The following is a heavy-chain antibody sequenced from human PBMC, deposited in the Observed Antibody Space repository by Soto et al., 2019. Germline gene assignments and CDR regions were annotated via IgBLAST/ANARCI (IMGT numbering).Heavy chain of an antibody. Sequence: SETLSLTCTVSGGSISSYFWNWIRQPPGKGLEWIGNIEYSGGTKYNPSLESRVTISVDTSKNQFSLRLSSVTTADTAVYYCARDSQGENDPDMGTDYYHGMDVWGQGTKFTVSS. CDR2: IEYSGGT. CDR1: GGSISSYF. CDR3: ARDSQGENDPDMGTDYYHGMDV. V-gene: IGHV4-59*01. J-gene: IGHJ6*02. D-gene: IGHD1-1*01.